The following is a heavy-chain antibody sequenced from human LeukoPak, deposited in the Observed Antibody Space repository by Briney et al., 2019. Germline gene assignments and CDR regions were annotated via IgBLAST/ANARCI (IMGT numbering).Heavy chain of an antibody. D-gene: IGHD5-18*01. V-gene: IGHV5-10-1*01. CDR3: ARQTMDTAMVYYYYGMDV. CDR2: IDPSDSYT. CDR1: GYSFTSYW. Sequence: GESLQISCKGSGYSFTSYWISWVRQMPGKGLEWMGRIDPSDSYTNYSPSFQGHVTISADKSISTAYLQWSSLKASDTAMYYCARQTMDTAMVYYYYGMDVWGQGTTVTVSS. J-gene: IGHJ6*02.